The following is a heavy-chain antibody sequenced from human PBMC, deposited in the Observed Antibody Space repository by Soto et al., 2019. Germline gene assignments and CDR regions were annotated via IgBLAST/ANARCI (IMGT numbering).Heavy chain of an antibody. Sequence: PGESLKISCKGSGYSFTSYWISWVRQMPGKGLEWMGRIDPSDSYTNYSPSFQGHVTISADKSISTAYLQWSSLKASDTAMYYCAITTIFGVVTYYYYGMDVWGQGTTVTVSS. J-gene: IGHJ6*02. CDR2: IDPSDSYT. CDR1: GYSFTSYW. CDR3: AITTIFGVVTYYYYGMDV. D-gene: IGHD3-3*01. V-gene: IGHV5-10-1*01.